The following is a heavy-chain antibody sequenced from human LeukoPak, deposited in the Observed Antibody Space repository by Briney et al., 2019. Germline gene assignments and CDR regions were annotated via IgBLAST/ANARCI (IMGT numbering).Heavy chain of an antibody. Sequence: PSETLSLTCAVYGGSFSGYYWSWIRQPPGKGLEWIGEINHSGSTNYNPSLKGRVTISVDTSKNQFSLKLSSVTAADTAVYYCARGAVAGYNWFDPWGQGTLVTVSS. V-gene: IGHV4-34*01. CDR2: INHSGST. CDR1: GGSFSGYY. D-gene: IGHD6-19*01. J-gene: IGHJ5*02. CDR3: ARGAVAGYNWFDP.